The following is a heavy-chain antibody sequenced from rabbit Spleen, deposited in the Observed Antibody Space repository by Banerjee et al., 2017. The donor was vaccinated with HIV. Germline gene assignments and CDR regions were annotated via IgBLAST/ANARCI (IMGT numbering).Heavy chain of an antibody. D-gene: IGHD1-1*01. Sequence: QSLEESGGDLVKPGASLTLTCTASGVSFSSNHYMCWVRQAPGKGLGWIACIAAGSGGTTYYANWAKGRFTISKTSSTTVTLQMTSLTAADTATYFCARDLITVIGWNFNLWGPGTLVTVS. J-gene: IGHJ4*01. CDR1: GVSFSSNHY. V-gene: IGHV1S40*01. CDR2: IAAGSGGTT. CDR3: ARDLITVIGWNFNL.